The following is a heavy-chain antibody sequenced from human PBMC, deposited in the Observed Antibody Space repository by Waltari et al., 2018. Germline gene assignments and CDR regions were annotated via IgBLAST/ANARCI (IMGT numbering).Heavy chain of an antibody. CDR3: TRHPGYYYYYYMDV. V-gene: IGHV3-73*01. CDR2: IRSKANSYAT. CDR1: GFTFSGSA. Sequence: EVQLVESGGGLVQPGGSLKLSCAASGFTFSGSAMHWVRQASGKGLEWVGRIRSKANSYATAYAASVKGRFTISRDDSKNTAYLQMNSLKTEDTAVYYCTRHPGYYYYYYMDVWGKGTTVTVSS. J-gene: IGHJ6*03.